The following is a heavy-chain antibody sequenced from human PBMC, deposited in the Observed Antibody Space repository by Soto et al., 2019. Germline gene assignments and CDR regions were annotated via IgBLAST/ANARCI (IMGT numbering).Heavy chain of an antibody. CDR3: AVRRIAVAGTGGFDY. Sequence: QVQLQESGPGLVKPSGTLSLTCAVSSGSISSSNLWSWVRQHPGKGLEWIGEIYHSGSTYYNPSLKSRGTISVDTSKNQFSLKLSSVTAADTAVYYCAVRRIAVAGTGGFDYWGQGTLVTVSS. CDR1: SGSISSSNL. V-gene: IGHV4-4*02. D-gene: IGHD6-19*01. J-gene: IGHJ4*02. CDR2: IYHSGST.